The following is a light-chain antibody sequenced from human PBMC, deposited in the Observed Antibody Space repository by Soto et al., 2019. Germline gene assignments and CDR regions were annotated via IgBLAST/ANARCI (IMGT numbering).Light chain of an antibody. CDR3: AAWDDSLSGLVV. V-gene: IGLV1-47*01. CDR2: RSN. CDR1: SSNIGSNY. Sequence: HSVLTQPPSASGTPGQRVTISCAGSSSNIGSNYVYWYQQLPGTAPKLLIYRSNQRPSGVPDRFSGSKSGTSASLAISGLRSEDEADSYCAAWDDSLSGLVVFGGGTQLTVL. J-gene: IGLJ2*01.